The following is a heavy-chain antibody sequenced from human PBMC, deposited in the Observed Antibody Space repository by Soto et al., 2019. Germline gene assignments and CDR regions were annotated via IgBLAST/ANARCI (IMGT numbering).Heavy chain of an antibody. CDR2: FDPEDGET. V-gene: IGHV1-24*01. J-gene: IGHJ4*01. Sequence: EASVKVSCKVSGYTLTELSMHWVRQAPGRGLEWMGGFDPEDGETIYAQKFQGRVTMTEDTSTDTVYMDLSSLRSEDTAVYFCARGGTGYDHAGGSYHYTAKLDYWG. D-gene: IGHD3-16*02. CDR1: GYTLTELS. CDR3: ARGGTGYDHAGGSYHYTAKLDY.